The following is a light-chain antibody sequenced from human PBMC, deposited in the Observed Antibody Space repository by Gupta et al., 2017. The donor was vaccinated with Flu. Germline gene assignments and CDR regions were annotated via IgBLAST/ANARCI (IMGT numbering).Light chain of an antibody. CDR2: KAS. J-gene: IGKJ1*01. V-gene: IGKV1-5*03. CDR1: QSINSW. CDR3: QEYNSYWA. Sequence: DIQMTQSPSTLSASVGDRVTITCRASQSINSWLSWYQQKPGKAPKLLIYKASTLESGVPSRFSGSGFGTEFTLTISRLQPDDFATYYCQEYNSYWAFGQGTKVEIK.